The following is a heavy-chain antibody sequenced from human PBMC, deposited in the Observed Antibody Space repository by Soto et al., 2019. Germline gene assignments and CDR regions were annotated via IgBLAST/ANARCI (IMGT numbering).Heavy chain of an antibody. D-gene: IGHD6-19*01. V-gene: IGHV3-48*02. Sequence: EVQLVESGGDLVQRGGSLRLSCVASGFTFSVYSMNWVRQAPGKGLEWVSYITSDTKTIKYADSVKGRFTISRDNAKNSVYLQMNSLRDEDRAVYYCARSVEGHFDYGGQGTVVTVSS. J-gene: IGHJ4*02. CDR2: ITSDTKTI. CDR3: ARSVEGHFDY. CDR1: GFTFSVYS.